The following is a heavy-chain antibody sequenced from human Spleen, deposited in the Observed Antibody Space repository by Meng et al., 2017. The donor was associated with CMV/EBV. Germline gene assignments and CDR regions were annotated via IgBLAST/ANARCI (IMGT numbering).Heavy chain of an antibody. CDR3: VKDRGSYYSFFDY. J-gene: IGHJ4*02. Sequence: GESLKISCAASGFTFSDYDMHWVRQAPAKGLEWVAFIRYDGINKYYADSVKGRFTISRDNAKNSLYLQMNSLRAEDMALYYCVKDRGSYYSFFDYWGQGALVTVSS. CDR2: IRYDGINK. CDR1: GFTFSDYD. D-gene: IGHD1-26*01. V-gene: IGHV3-30*02.